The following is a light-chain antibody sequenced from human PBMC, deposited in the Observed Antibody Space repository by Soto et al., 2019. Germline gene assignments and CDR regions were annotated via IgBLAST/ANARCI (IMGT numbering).Light chain of an antibody. J-gene: IGKJ1*01. V-gene: IGKV3-20*01. CDR1: QSVSSSY. Sequence: EIVLTQSPGTLSLSPGERATLSCRASQSVSSSYLAWYQQKPGQAPRLLIYGASSRDTGIPDRFSGSGSGTDFTLTISRLEPEDFAVYYCQQYGSSPPITFGQGTQVEI. CDR3: QQYGSSPPIT. CDR2: GAS.